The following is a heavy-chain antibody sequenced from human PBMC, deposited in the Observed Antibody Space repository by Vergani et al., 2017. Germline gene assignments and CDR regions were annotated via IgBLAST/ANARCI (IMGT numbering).Heavy chain of an antibody. CDR1: GGSISSGGYY. CDR2: SYYSGST. J-gene: IGHJ5*02. Sequence: QVQLQESGPGLVKPSQTLSLTCTVSGGSISSGGYYWTWIRQHPGKGLEVIGYSYYSGSTYYNPSLKSLVTISVAPSKNQFSRKLSSVTAADTAVYYCARYIRPVDYYDRRAYNWFDPGGQGTLVTASS. D-gene: IGHD3-22*01. V-gene: IGHV4-31*01. CDR3: ARYIRPVDYYDRRAYNWFDP.